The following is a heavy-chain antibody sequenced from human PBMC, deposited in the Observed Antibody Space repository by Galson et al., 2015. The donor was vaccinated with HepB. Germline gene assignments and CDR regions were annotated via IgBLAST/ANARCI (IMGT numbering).Heavy chain of an antibody. CDR3: ARRGAMAMGGWDNWVDP. CDR1: GGSITGSY. J-gene: IGHJ5*01. CDR2: IYSGGST. V-gene: IGHV4-59*08. D-gene: IGHD5-18*01. Sequence: SETLSLTCTVSGGSITGSYRNWIRQPPGKALEWIGHIYSGGSTNYNPSLKSRVTFSLDTSENQFSLKLSSVTAADTAIYYCARRGAMAMGGWDNWVDPWGQGILVTVSS.